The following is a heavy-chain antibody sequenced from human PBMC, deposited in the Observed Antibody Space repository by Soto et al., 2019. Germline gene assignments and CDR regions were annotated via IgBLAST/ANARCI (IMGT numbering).Heavy chain of an antibody. V-gene: IGHV3-9*01. CDR1: GFTFDDYA. CDR3: AKARTGTTLDY. D-gene: IGHD1-7*01. CDR2: ISWNSGSI. Sequence: LRLSCAASGFTFDDYAMHWVRQAPGKGLEWVSGISWNSGSIGYADSVKGRFTISRDNAKNSLYLQMNSLRAEDTALYYCAKARTGTTLDYWGQGTLVTVSS. J-gene: IGHJ4*02.